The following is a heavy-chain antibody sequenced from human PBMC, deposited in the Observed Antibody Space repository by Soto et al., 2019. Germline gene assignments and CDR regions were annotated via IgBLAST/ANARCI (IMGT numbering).Heavy chain of an antibody. CDR3: ARHRAVAAPDAFDI. V-gene: IGHV5-51*01. CDR1: GYSFTSYC. D-gene: IGHD6-19*01. Sequence: PVESLKISCKGSGYSFTSYCIGWVRQMPGKGLEWMGIIYPGDSDTRYSPSFQGQGTISADKSISTAYLQWSSLKASDTAMYYCARHRAVAAPDAFDIWGQGTMVTVS. CDR2: IYPGDSDT. J-gene: IGHJ3*02.